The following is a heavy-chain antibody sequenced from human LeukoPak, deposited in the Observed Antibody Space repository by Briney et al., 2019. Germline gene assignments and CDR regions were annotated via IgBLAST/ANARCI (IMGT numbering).Heavy chain of an antibody. D-gene: IGHD6-13*01. CDR2: ISGSGDST. CDR3: AKHSSSWYYFDY. V-gene: IGHV3-23*01. CDR1: GFTFSSYA. Sequence: GGSLRLSCAASGFTFSSYAMSWVRQAPGKGLEWVSAISGSGDSTYYADSVKGRFTISRDNSKNTLYLQMNSLRAEDTAVYYCAKHSSSWYYFDYWGQGTLVTVSS. J-gene: IGHJ4*02.